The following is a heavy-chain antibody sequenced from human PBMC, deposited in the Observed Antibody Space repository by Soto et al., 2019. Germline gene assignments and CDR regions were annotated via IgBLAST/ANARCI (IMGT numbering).Heavy chain of an antibody. J-gene: IGHJ3*02. CDR3: SKLGGGFDAFDI. CDR1: GFTFSSYA. D-gene: IGHD3-10*01. V-gene: IGHV3-23*01. Sequence: EVQLLESGGGLVQPGGSLRLSCAASGFTFSSYAMSWVRQAPGKGLEWVSAISGSGGSTYYADSVKGRFTISRDNSKNTLYLQMNSLRAEDTAVYYCSKLGGGFDAFDIWGQGTMVTVSS. CDR2: ISGSGGST.